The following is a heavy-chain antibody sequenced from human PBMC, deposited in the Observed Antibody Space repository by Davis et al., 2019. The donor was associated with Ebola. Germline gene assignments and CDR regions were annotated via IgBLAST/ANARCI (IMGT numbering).Heavy chain of an antibody. D-gene: IGHD5-24*01. CDR3: ARDGYKSTAVDY. Sequence: GGSLRLSCAASGFTFSSYSMNWVRQAPGKGLEWVSSISSSSSYTYYADSVKGRFTISRDNAKNSLYLQMNSLRAEDTAVYYCARDGYKSTAVDYWGQGTLVTVSS. CDR2: ISSSSSYT. J-gene: IGHJ4*02. V-gene: IGHV3-21*01. CDR1: GFTFSSYS.